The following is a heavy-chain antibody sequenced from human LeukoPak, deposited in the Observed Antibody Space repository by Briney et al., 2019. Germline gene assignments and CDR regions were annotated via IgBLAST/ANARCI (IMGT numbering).Heavy chain of an antibody. V-gene: IGHV3-73*01. CDR3: VVTTGFDY. J-gene: IGHJ4*02. CDR1: GFTFSGSA. Sequence: GGSLRLSCAASGFTFSGSAMHWVRQASGKGLEWVGRIRSKANSYATAYAASVKGRFTISRDDSKNTAYLQMSSLKTEDTAVYYCVVTTGFDYWGQGTLVTVSS. D-gene: IGHD1-1*01. CDR2: IRSKANSYAT.